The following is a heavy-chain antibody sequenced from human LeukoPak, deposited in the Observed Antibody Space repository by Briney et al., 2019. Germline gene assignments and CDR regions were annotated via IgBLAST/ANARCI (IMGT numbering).Heavy chain of an antibody. Sequence: GGSLRLSCAASGFTFSSYWMHWVPQAPGKGLMWVSRINSDGSSTSYADSVKGRFTTSRDNAKNTLYLQMNSLRAEDTTVYYCARGSGGAFDIWGQGKMVTVSS. CDR1: GFTFSSYW. CDR3: ARGSGGAFDI. V-gene: IGHV3-74*01. J-gene: IGHJ3*02. D-gene: IGHD6-19*01. CDR2: INSDGSST.